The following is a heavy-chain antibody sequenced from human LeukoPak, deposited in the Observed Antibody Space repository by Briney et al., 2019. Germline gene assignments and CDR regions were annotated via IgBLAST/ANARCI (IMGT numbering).Heavy chain of an antibody. Sequence: ASVKVSCKASGGTFSKYTISWVRQRPGQGLEWMGGITPIFGTANYAQKFQGRVTITADESTSTAYMELSSLRSEDTAVYYCAREAGYSSSWFDYWGQGTLVTVSS. CDR2: ITPIFGTA. J-gene: IGHJ4*02. V-gene: IGHV1-69*13. CDR1: GGTFSKYT. CDR3: AREAGYSSSWFDY. D-gene: IGHD6-13*01.